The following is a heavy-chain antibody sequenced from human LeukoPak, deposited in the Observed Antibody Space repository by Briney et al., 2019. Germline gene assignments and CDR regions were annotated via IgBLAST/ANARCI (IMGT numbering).Heavy chain of an antibody. V-gene: IGHV3-74*01. Sequence: GGSLRLSCAASGFTFSSYWMHWVRQAPGKGLVWVSRIKSDGSGTTYADSVKGRFTVSRDNAKNTLYLQMNSLRAEDAAVYFCAREFRKPSTGDWGQGTLVTVSS. CDR1: GFTFSSYW. CDR3: AREFRKPSTGD. D-gene: IGHD1-14*01. CDR2: IKSDGSGT. J-gene: IGHJ4*02.